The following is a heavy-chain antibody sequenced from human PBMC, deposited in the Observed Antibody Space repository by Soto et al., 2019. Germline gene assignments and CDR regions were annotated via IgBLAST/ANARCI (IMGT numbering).Heavy chain of an antibody. CDR1: GVSISSGGYY. Sequence: QVQLQESGPGLVKPSQTLSLTCTISGVSISSGGYYWGWIRQHPEKGLEWIGYIYYSGKTYLNPSLKSRITTSVDTSKNQISLNLNSVTAADTAVYYCARDAGYYFDYWGQGTLVTVSS. CDR2: IYYSGKT. J-gene: IGHJ4*02. CDR3: ARDAGYYFDY. V-gene: IGHV4-31*03.